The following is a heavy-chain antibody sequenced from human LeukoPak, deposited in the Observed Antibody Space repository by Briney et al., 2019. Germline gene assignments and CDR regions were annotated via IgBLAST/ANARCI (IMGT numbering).Heavy chain of an antibody. J-gene: IGHJ6*02. V-gene: IGHV3-23*01. Sequence: GGSLRLSCAASGFTFSSYAMSWVRQAPGKGLEWVSGISVSGGSTYYADSVKGRFTISRDNAKNTLYLQMNSLRVEDTAVYYCARGISMDVWGQGTTVTVSS. CDR2: ISVSGGST. CDR1: GFTFSSYA. CDR3: ARGISMDV.